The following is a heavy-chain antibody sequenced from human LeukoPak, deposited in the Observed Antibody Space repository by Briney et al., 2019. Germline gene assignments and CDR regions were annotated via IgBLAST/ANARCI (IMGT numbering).Heavy chain of an antibody. Sequence: KTSETLSLTCTVSGGSISSGGYYWSWIRQHPGKGLEWIGYIYYSGSTYYNPSLKSRVTISVDTFKNQFSLKLSSVTAADTAVYYCARGRRGYCSSTSCHSYFDYWGQGALVTVSS. CDR2: IYYSGST. D-gene: IGHD2-2*03. J-gene: IGHJ4*02. V-gene: IGHV4-31*03. CDR3: ARGRRGYCSSTSCHSYFDY. CDR1: GGSISSGGYY.